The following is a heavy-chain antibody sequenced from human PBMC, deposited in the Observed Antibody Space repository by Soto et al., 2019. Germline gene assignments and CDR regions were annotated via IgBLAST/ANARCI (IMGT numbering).Heavy chain of an antibody. J-gene: IGHJ6*02. V-gene: IGHV1-46*01. CDR1: GYTFTSYY. CDR2: INPSGSST. Sequence: GASVKVSCKASGYTFTSYYMHWVRQAPGQGLEWMGIINPSGSSTSYAQKFQGRVTMTRDTSTSTVYMELSSLRSEDTAVYYCARDYRGPQRYQLLHVGYYYYGMDVWGQGTTVTVSS. D-gene: IGHD2-2*01. CDR3: ARDYRGPQRYQLLHVGYYYYGMDV.